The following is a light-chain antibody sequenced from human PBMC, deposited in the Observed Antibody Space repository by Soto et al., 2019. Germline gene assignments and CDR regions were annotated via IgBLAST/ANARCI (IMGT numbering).Light chain of an antibody. CDR2: TAS. Sequence: IQMTQSPSTLSGSVGDRVTITCRASQTISSWLAWYQQKPGKAPNLLIYTASTLQSGVQSRFSGSGSGTDFTLTIRSLQPEDFATYYCIQDYNYPLTFGGGTKVDIK. CDR1: QTISSW. V-gene: IGKV1-6*01. CDR3: IQDYNYPLT. J-gene: IGKJ4*01.